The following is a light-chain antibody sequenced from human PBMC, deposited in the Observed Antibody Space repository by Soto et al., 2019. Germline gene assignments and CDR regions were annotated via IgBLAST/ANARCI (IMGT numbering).Light chain of an antibody. Sequence: QSVXTQPASVSGXXXXSXXXXXXGXSXXIGAYTFVSWYQQHPGKAPKLMLYDVNIRPSGVSNRFSGSKSGNTASLTISGLQAEDEADYYCTSWTTSTTMIFGGGTKLTVL. CDR2: DVN. CDR3: TSWTTSTTMI. V-gene: IGLV2-14*03. J-gene: IGLJ2*01. CDR1: SXXIGAYTF.